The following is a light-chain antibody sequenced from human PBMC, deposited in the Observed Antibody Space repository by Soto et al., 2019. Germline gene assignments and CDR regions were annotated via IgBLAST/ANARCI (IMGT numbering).Light chain of an antibody. CDR1: QSVSSSY. Sequence: EIVLTQSPGTLSLSPGERATLSCRASQSVSSSYLAWCQQKPGQAPRLLIYGASSRATGIPDRFSGSGSGTDFTLTISRLEPEDFAVYYGQQYGSSPWTFGQGTKVEIK. CDR3: QQYGSSPWT. V-gene: IGKV3-20*01. CDR2: GAS. J-gene: IGKJ1*01.